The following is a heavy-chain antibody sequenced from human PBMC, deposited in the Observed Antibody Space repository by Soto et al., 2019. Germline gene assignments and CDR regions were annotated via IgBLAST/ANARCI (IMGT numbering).Heavy chain of an antibody. V-gene: IGHV1-3*01. CDR2: INAGNGNT. CDR1: GYTFTSYA. Sequence: QVQLVQSGAEVKKPGASVKGSCKASGYTFTSYAMHWVRQAPGQRLEWMGWINAGNGNTKYSQKFQGRVTITRDTSASTAYKELSSLRSEDTAVYYCARGPGGPDGPGDYLGQGTLVTVSS. D-gene: IGHD2-15*01. J-gene: IGHJ4*02. CDR3: ARGPGGPDGPGDY.